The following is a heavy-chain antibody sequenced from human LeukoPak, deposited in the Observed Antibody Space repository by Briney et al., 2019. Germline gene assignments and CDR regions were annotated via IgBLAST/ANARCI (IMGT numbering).Heavy chain of an antibody. D-gene: IGHD3-22*01. J-gene: IGHJ4*02. V-gene: IGHV3-30-3*01. CDR2: ISYDGSNK. CDR1: GFTFSSYA. CDR3: ARDTHYYDSSGAGFDY. Sequence: TGRSLRLSCAASGFTFSSYAMHWVRQAPGKGLEWVAVISYDGSNKYYADSVKGRFTISRDNSKNTLYLQMNSLRAEDTAVYYCARDTHYYDSSGAGFDYWGQGTLVTVSS.